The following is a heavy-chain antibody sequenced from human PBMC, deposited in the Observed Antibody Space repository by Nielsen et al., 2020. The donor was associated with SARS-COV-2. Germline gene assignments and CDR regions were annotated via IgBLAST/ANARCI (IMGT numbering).Heavy chain of an antibody. Sequence: GGSLRLSCVASGFSFSNYSMNWVRQAPGKGLEWVSAISGSGGSTYYADSVKGRFTISRDNSKNTLYLQMNSLRAEDTAVYYCATPRGQYCSGGSCYAGGFDYWGQGTLVTVSS. CDR2: ISGSGGST. CDR1: GFSFSNYS. V-gene: IGHV3-23*01. J-gene: IGHJ4*02. D-gene: IGHD2-15*01. CDR3: ATPRGQYCSGGSCYAGGFDY.